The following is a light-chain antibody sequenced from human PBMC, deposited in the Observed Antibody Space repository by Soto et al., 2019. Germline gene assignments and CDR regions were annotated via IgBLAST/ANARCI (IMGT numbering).Light chain of an antibody. J-gene: IGKJ2*01. CDR3: HQYYSVPHT. Sequence: DIVMTQSPDSLPVSLGERATINCKSSQSVLSSSNNKNYLSWFQQKPGQPPKLLIYWASTREPGVPDRFSGSGSGTDFTLSISNLQAEDVAVYYCHQYYSVPHTFGQGTKLDIK. V-gene: IGKV4-1*01. CDR2: WAS. CDR1: QSVLSSSNNKNY.